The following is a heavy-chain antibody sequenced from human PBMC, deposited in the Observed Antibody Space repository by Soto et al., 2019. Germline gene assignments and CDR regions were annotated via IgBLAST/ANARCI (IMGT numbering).Heavy chain of an antibody. J-gene: IGHJ4*02. CDR2: IYYSGST. CDR3: ARLAYYFDY. CDR1: GGSISSSSYY. V-gene: IGHV4-39*01. Sequence: PSETLSLTCTVSGGSISSSSYYWGWIRQPPGKGLEWIGSIYYSGSTYYNPSLKSRVTISVDTSKNQFSLKLSSVTAADTAVYYCARLAYYFDYWGQGTLVTAPQ.